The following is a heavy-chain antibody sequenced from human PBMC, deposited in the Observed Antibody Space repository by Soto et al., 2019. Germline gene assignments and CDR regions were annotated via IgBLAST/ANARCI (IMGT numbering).Heavy chain of an antibody. J-gene: IGHJ4*02. D-gene: IGHD3-3*01. CDR2: ISWNTGSI. CDR3: AKSPYYDIWSGYYLIY. CDR1: GFTFDDYA. V-gene: IGHV3-9*01. Sequence: EVQLVESGGGLVQPGRSLRLSCAASGFTFDDYAIHWVRQAPGKGLEWVSGISWNTGSIGYADSVKGRFTISRDNAKKSLYLQMNSLKPEDTALYYCAKSPYYDIWSGYYLIYWGQGTLVTVSS.